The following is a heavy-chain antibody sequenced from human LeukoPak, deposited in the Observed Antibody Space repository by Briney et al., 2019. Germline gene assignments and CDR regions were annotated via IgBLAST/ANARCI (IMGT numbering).Heavy chain of an antibody. D-gene: IGHD6-6*01. J-gene: IGHJ4*02. CDR2: TYYSGST. CDR1: GGSISSGGYY. CDR3: ASLSYSSSGYYFDY. V-gene: IGHV4-31*03. Sequence: SQTLSLTCTVSGGSISSGGYYWSWIRQHPGKGLEWIGYTYYSGSTYYNPSLKSRVTISVDTSKNQFSLKLSSVTAADTAVYYCASLSYSSSGYYFDYWGQGTLVTVSS.